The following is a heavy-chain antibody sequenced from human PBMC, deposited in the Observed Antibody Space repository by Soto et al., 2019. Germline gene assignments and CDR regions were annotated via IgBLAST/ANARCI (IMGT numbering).Heavy chain of an antibody. J-gene: IGHJ6*02. CDR1: AFTFSDYY. D-gene: IGHD6-13*01. Sequence: QVQLVESGGGLVKPGGSLRLSCAASAFTFSDYYMSWIRQAPGKGLEWVSYLSSSGTAIYTADSVKGRFSISRDNAKNKLYLQMNSLRVEDTAVYYCARDRSGSWYGRGYHYYGMDVWGQGTTVTVSS. CDR3: ARDRSGSWYGRGYHYYGMDV. CDR2: LSSSGTAI. V-gene: IGHV3-11*01.